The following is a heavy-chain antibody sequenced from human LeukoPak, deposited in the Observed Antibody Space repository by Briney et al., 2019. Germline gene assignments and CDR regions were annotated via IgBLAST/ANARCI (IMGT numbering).Heavy chain of an antibody. CDR3: AREPRVATIGMNWFDP. Sequence: PGGSLRLSCAASGFTFSSYNMNWVRQAPGKGLEWVSFISTSSSYIYYADSVKGRFTISRDNAKNSLYLQMNSLRAEDTAVYYCAREPRVATIGMNWFDPWGQGTLVTVSS. V-gene: IGHV3-21*01. CDR2: ISTSSSYI. D-gene: IGHD5-12*01. J-gene: IGHJ5*02. CDR1: GFTFSSYN.